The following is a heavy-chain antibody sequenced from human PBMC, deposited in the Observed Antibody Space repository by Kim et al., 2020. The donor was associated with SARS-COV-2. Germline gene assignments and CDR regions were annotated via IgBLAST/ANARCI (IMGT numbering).Heavy chain of an antibody. CDR1: GFTFSSYA. D-gene: IGHD3-3*01. Sequence: GGSLRLSCAASGFTFSSYAMSWVRQAPGKGLEWVSAISGSGGSTYYADSVKGRFTISRDNSKNTLYLQMNSLRAEDTAVYYCAKEGVNDFWSGYRYYYYYMDVWGKGTTVTVSS. CDR3: AKEGVNDFWSGYRYYYYYMDV. CDR2: ISGSGGST. V-gene: IGHV3-23*01. J-gene: IGHJ6*03.